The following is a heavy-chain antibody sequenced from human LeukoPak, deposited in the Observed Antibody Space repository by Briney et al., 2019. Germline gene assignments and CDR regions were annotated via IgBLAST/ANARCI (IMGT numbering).Heavy chain of an antibody. CDR1: GFTFSTYS. J-gene: IGHJ4*02. CDR3: AREYSSTWIFIDY. V-gene: IGHV3-21*01. D-gene: IGHD6-13*01. CDR2: ISSSGSYI. Sequence: PGGSLRLSCSVSGFTFSTYSMSWVRQAPGKGLEWVSFISSSGSYIYYADSVKGRFTISRDNAKNSLYLQMNSLRAEDTAVYYCAREYSSTWIFIDYWGQGTLVTVSS.